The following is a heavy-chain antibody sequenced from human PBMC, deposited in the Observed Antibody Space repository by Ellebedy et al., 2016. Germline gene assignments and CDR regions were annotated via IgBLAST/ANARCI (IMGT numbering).Heavy chain of an antibody. Sequence: GESLKISXAASGFTFSSYAMSWVRQAPGKGLEWVSAISGSGGSTYYADSVKGRFTISRDNSKNTLYLQMNSLRAEDTAVYYCAKVVHGAVYYFDYWGQGTLVTVSS. CDR2: ISGSGGST. V-gene: IGHV3-23*01. CDR1: GFTFSSYA. CDR3: AKVVHGAVYYFDY. J-gene: IGHJ4*02. D-gene: IGHD1-26*01.